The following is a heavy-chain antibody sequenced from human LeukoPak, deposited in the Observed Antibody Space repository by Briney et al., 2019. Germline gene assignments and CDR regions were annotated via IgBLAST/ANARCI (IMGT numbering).Heavy chain of an antibody. CDR1: GDSISSYY. CDR3: ARETNSLFDY. D-gene: IGHD4-23*01. Sequence: SETLSLTCTVSGDSISSYYWSWIRQPPGKGLEWIGYIYYSGSTNYNPSLKSRVTISVDTSKNQFSLKLSSVTPEDTAVYYCARETNSLFDYWGQGTLVTVSS. J-gene: IGHJ4*02. CDR2: IYYSGST. V-gene: IGHV4-59*12.